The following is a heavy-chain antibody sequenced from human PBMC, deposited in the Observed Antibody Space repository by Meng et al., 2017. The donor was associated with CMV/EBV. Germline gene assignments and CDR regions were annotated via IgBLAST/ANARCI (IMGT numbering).Heavy chain of an antibody. CDR3: ASLSWWGSSWYGDAFDI. J-gene: IGHJ3*02. CDR2: ISSSGSTI. V-gene: IGHV3-48*03. CDR1: GFTFSSYE. Sequence: GGSLRLSCAASGFTFSSYEMNWVRQAPGKGLEWVSYISSSGSTIYYADSVKGRFTISRDNAKNSLYLQMNSLRAEDTAVYYCASLSWWGSSWYGDAFDIWCQGTMFTVSS. D-gene: IGHD6-13*01.